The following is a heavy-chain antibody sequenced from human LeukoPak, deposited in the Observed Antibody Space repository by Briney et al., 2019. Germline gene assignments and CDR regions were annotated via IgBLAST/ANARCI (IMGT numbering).Heavy chain of an antibody. CDR2: IYYSGST. CDR1: GGSISSSSYY. D-gene: IGHD3-10*01. V-gene: IGHV4-39*01. CDR3: ARGRGGGKYYFDY. J-gene: IGHJ4*02. Sequence: SETLSLTCTVPGGSISSSSYYWGWIRQPPGKGLEWIGSIYYSGSTYYNPSLKSRVTISVDTSKNQFSLKLSSVTAADTAVYYCARGRGGGKYYFDYWGQGTLVTVSS.